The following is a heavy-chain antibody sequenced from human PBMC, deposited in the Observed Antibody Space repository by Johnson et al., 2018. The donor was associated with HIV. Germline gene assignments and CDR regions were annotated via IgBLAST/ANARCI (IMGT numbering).Heavy chain of an antibody. V-gene: IGHV3-30*02. CDR3: AKDQSFVVGIPPPGDAFDT. Sequence: QVQLVESGGGVVQPGGSLRLSCAASGFFFSSYGIHWVRQAPGKGLERVAFIRYDGTNKYYADSVKGRFTISRDNSKNTLYLKMTSLRAEDTAVYYCAKDQSFVVGIPPPGDAFDTWGQGAMVTVSS. CDR1: GFFFSSYG. D-gene: IGHD2-21*01. CDR2: IRYDGTNK. J-gene: IGHJ3*02.